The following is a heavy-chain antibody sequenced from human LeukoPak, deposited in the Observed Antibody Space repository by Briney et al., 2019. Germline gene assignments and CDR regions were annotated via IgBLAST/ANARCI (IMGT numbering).Heavy chain of an antibody. V-gene: IGHV3-30*18. J-gene: IGHJ4*02. CDR3: AKVILAVDIVATPELGIDY. D-gene: IGHD5-12*01. CDR2: ISYDGSNK. CDR1: GFTFSSYG. Sequence: GGSLRLSCAASGFTFSSYGMHWVRQAPGKGLEWVAVISYDGSNKYYADSVKGRFTISRDNSKNTLYLQMNSLRAEDTAVYYCAKVILAVDIVATPELGIDYWGQGTLVTASS.